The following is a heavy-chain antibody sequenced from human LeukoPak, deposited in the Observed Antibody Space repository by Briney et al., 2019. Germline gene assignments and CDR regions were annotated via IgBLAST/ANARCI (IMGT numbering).Heavy chain of an antibody. D-gene: IGHD3-22*01. J-gene: IGHJ4*02. CDR3: ARESDYYDSSGYYDY. V-gene: IGHV1-69*13. Sequence: EASVKVSCKASGGTFSSYAISWVRQAPGQGLEWMGGIIPIFGTANYAQKFQGRVTITADESTSTAYMELSSLRSDDTAVYYCARESDYYDSSGYYDYWGQGTLVTVSS. CDR1: GGTFSSYA. CDR2: IIPIFGTA.